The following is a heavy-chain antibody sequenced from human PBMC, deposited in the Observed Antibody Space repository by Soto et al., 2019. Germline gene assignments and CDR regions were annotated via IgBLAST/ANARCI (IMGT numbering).Heavy chain of an antibody. D-gene: IGHD3-3*01. CDR2: IWYDGSNK. CDR3: ARESNRITDFGVSHNGDNWFDP. Sequence: GGSLRLSCAASGFTFSSYGMHWVRQAPGKGLEWVAVIWYDGSNKYYADSVKGRFTISRDNSKNTLYLQMNSLRAEDTAVYYCARESNRITDFGVSHNGDNWFDPWGQGTLVTVSS. V-gene: IGHV3-33*01. J-gene: IGHJ5*02. CDR1: GFTFSSYG.